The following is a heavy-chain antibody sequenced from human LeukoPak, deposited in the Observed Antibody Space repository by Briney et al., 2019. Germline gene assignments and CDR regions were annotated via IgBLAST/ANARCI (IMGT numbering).Heavy chain of an antibody. CDR2: IYYSGST. Sequence: SETLSLTCTVSGGSISSYYWSWIRQPPGKGLEWIGYIYYSGSTNYNPSLKSRVTISVDTSKNQFSLKLSSVTAADTAVYYCARDRSYGPSGYYYGMDVWGQGTTVTVPS. CDR1: GGSISSYY. D-gene: IGHD5-18*01. V-gene: IGHV4-59*01. CDR3: ARDRSYGPSGYYYGMDV. J-gene: IGHJ6*02.